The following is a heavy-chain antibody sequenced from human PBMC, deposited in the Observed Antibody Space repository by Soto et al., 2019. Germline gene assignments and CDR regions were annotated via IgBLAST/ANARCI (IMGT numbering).Heavy chain of an antibody. Sequence: SETLSLTCTVSGGSISSYYWSWIRQPPGKGLEWIAYIYYSGSTNHNPSLKSRVTISIDTSKNQFSLKLSSVTAADTAVYYCARHGGFGELYNWFDPWGQGTLVTVSS. CDR3: ARHGGFGELYNWFDP. CDR2: IYYSGST. CDR1: GGSISSYY. D-gene: IGHD3-10*01. V-gene: IGHV4-59*08. J-gene: IGHJ5*02.